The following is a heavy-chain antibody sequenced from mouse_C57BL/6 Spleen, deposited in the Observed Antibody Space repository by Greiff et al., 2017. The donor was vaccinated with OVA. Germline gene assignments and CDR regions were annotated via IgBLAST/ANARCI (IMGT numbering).Heavy chain of an antibody. D-gene: IGHD2-5*01. CDR1: GYAFTNYL. CDR2: INPGSGGT. V-gene: IGHV1-54*01. J-gene: IGHJ2*01. CDR3: AREEDSNYFDY. Sequence: QVQLQQSGAELVRPGPSVKVSCKASGYAFTNYLIEWVKQRPGQGLEWIGVINPGSGGTNYNEKFKGKATLTADKSSSTAYMQLSSLTSEDSAVYFCAREEDSNYFDYWGQGTTLTVSS.